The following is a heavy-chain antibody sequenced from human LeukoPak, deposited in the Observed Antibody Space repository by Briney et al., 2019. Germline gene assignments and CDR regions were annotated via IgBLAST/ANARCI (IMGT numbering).Heavy chain of an antibody. J-gene: IGHJ4*02. V-gene: IGHV4-34*01. CDR1: GGSFSGYY. CDR2: INHSGST. D-gene: IGHD3-22*01. CDR3: AVETTIDQHY. Sequence: SETLSLTCAVYGGSFSGYYWSWIRQPPGKGLEWIGEINHSGSTNYNPSLKSRATISVDTSKNQFSLKLSSVTAADTAVYYCAVETTIDQHYWGQGTLVTVSS.